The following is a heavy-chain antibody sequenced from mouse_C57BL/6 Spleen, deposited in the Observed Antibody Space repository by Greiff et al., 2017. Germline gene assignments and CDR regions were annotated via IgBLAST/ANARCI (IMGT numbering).Heavy chain of an antibody. CDR2: IYPGSGST. CDR1: GYTFTSYW. J-gene: IGHJ4*01. Sequence: QVQLQQPGAELVKPGASVKMSCKASGYTFTSYWITWVKQRPGQGLEWIGDIYPGSGSTNYNEKFKSKATLTVDTSSSIAYMQLSSLTSEDSAVYYCARYDYDVRYYAMDYWGQGTSVTVSS. V-gene: IGHV1-55*01. CDR3: ARYDYDVRYYAMDY. D-gene: IGHD2-4*01.